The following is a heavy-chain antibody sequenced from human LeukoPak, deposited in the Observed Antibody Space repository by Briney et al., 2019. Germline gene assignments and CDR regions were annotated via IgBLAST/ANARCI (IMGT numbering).Heavy chain of an antibody. CDR2: ISLNDDN. CDR3: AHSGKRGFDP. Sequence: EAGPTLVNPTQTLTLTCTFSGFSLSTIGVGVGWSRQPPGNALDWLALISLNDDNRYSPALKTSLTITKDTTKHQVVITMTNMDPVDTATYYCAHSGKRGFDPWGQGTLVTVSS. J-gene: IGHJ5*02. V-gene: IGHV2-5*01. CDR1: GFSLSTIGVG. D-gene: IGHD4-23*01.